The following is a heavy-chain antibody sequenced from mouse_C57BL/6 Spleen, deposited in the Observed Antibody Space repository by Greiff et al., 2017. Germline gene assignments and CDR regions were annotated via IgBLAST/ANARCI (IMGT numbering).Heavy chain of an antibody. CDR2: INYDGSST. D-gene: IGHD1-1*01. CDR1: GFTFSDYY. CDR3: ARVLYYGSSYAMDY. V-gene: IGHV5-16*01. J-gene: IGHJ4*01. Sequence: EVHLVESEGGLVQPGSSMKLSCTASGFTFSDYYMAWVRQVPEKGLEWVANINYDGSSTYYLDSLKSRFIISRDNAKNILYLQMSSLKSEDTATYYCARVLYYGSSYAMDYWGQGTSVTVSS.